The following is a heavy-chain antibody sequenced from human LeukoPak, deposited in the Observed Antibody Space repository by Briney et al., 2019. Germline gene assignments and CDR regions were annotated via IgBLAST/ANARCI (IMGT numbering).Heavy chain of an antibody. V-gene: IGHV3-74*01. CDR1: GFTFSSYW. CDR2: VSSDGRST. Sequence: GGSLRLSCAASGFTFSSYWMHWVRQAPGKGLVWVSRVSSDGRSTSSADSVKGRFSISRDNAKNTLYLQMNGLRTEDTAVYYRARDQLYCSGGICYFDYWGQGTLVTVSS. CDR3: ARDQLYCSGGICYFDY. J-gene: IGHJ4*02. D-gene: IGHD2-15*01.